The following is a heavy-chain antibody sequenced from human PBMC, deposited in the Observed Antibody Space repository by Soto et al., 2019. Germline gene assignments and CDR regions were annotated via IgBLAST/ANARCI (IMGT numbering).Heavy chain of an antibody. CDR1: GGTFSSYA. CDR2: IIPIIGTA. J-gene: IGHJ6*02. Sequence: SVKVSCKASGGTFSSYAISWVRQAPGQGLEWMGGIIPIIGTANYAQKFQGRVTITADESTSTAYMELSSLRSEDTAVYYCARDTVLRFLDWLFPRDYYYGMDVWGQGTTVTVSS. V-gene: IGHV1-69*13. CDR3: ARDTVLRFLDWLFPRDYYYGMDV. D-gene: IGHD3-3*01.